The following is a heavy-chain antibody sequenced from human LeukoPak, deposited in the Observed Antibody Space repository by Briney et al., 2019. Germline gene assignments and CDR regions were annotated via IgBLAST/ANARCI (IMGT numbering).Heavy chain of an antibody. CDR2: VSTIFGRA. J-gene: IGHJ6*02. CDR1: GGSFSSNT. D-gene: IGHD3-10*01. V-gene: IGHV1-69*13. Sequence: ASVKDSCTASGGSFSSNTISWVRHPHAPGHELKGGVSTIFGRANYAQKVQGRVTITADESTSTAYMELSSLSSEDTAVYYCARVRHYGSGSTPAYGMDVWGQGTTVSVSS. CDR3: ARVRHYGSGSTPAYGMDV.